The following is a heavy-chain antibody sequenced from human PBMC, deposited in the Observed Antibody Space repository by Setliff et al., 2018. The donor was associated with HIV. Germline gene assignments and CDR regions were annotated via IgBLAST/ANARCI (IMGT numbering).Heavy chain of an antibody. V-gene: IGHV4-59*08. J-gene: IGHJ4*02. CDR3: ARCGPVAGYRVYFDY. CDR2: GHVSGAT. D-gene: IGHD6-19*01. Sequence: SETLSLTCTVSGGSISTYFWTWIRQPPGKALDYVGYGHVSGATNYNPSVNRRITVSVDTSRSQFSLKLNSVTAADTAVYYCARCGPVAGYRVYFDYWGQGSPVTVSS. CDR1: GGSISTYF.